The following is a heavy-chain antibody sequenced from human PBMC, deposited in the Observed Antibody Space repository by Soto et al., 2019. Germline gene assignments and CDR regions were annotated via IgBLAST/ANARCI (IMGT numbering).Heavy chain of an antibody. Sequence: GASVKVSCKASGGTFSGQAISWVRQAPGQGLEWMGGIIPFFKATSYAQKFQGRVTITADDSTSTAYMDLYSLRSGDTAVYYCARDVPLNYYDGTFSYYAMDVWGQGTTVTVSS. J-gene: IGHJ6*02. CDR2: IIPFFKAT. V-gene: IGHV1-69*13. D-gene: IGHD3-16*01. CDR1: GGTFSGQA. CDR3: ARDVPLNYYDGTFSYYAMDV.